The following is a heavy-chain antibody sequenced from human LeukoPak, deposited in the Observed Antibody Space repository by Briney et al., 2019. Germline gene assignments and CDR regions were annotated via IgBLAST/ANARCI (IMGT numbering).Heavy chain of an antibody. CDR3: ARNLDGDYGHDI. Sequence: ASVKVSCKASGYTFTSYDINWVRQATGQGLEWMGWMNPNSGNTGYAQKFQGRVTMTRSTSISTAYMELSSLRSEDTAVYYCARNLDGDYGHDIWGQGTMVTVSS. CDR1: GYTFTSYD. CDR2: MNPNSGNT. J-gene: IGHJ3*02. V-gene: IGHV1-8*01. D-gene: IGHD4-17*01.